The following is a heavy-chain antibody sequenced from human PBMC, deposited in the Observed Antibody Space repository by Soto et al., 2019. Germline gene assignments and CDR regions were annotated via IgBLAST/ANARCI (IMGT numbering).Heavy chain of an antibody. D-gene: IGHD5-12*01. CDR3: ARGIVAHGMDV. CDR1: GFTFSSYS. V-gene: IGHV3-21*01. Sequence: GSLRLSCAASGFTFSSYSMNWVRQAPGKGLEWVSSISSSSSYIYYADSVKGRFTISRDNAKNSLYLQMNSLRAEDTAVYYCARGIVAHGMDVWGQGTTVTVSS. CDR2: ISSSSSYI. J-gene: IGHJ6*02.